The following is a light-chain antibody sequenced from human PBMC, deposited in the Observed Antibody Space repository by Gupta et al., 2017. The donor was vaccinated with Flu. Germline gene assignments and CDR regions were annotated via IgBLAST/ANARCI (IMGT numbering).Light chain of an antibody. CDR3: QQRRS. Sequence: VTQSPSSLSASIGDRVTITCRASQSTSNYINWYQQESGKAPKLLINAASSLQSGFPSRFSGSGSATFITLTKSSLQPEDSATYYCQQRRSFGQGTXVEIK. CDR2: AAS. J-gene: IGKJ1*01. CDR1: QSTSNY. V-gene: IGKV1-39*01.